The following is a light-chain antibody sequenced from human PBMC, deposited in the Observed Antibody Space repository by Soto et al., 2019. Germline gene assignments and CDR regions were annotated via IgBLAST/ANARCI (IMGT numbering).Light chain of an antibody. CDR3: SSYTSSSTSV. Sequence: QSALTQPASVSGSPGQSITISCTGTSSDVGGYKYVSWYQQHPGKAPKLMIYDIRNRPSGVSNRFSGSKSVNTASLTISGLQAEDEADYYCSSYTSSSTSVFGTGTKVTVL. V-gene: IGLV2-14*03. CDR2: DIR. CDR1: SSDVGGYKY. J-gene: IGLJ1*01.